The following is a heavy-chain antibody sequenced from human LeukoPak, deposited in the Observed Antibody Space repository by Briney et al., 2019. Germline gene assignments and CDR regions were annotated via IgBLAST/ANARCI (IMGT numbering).Heavy chain of an antibody. CDR2: ISSSSSYI. J-gene: IGHJ4*02. D-gene: IGHD6-25*01. CDR1: GFTFGSYS. CDR3: ARGRQRNFVH. V-gene: IGHV3-21*01. Sequence: GGPLRLSCAASGFTFGSYSMNWVRQAPGKGLEWVSSISSSSSYIYYADSVEGRFTISRDNAKNSLYLQMNSLRAEGTAVYYCARGRQRNFVHWGQGTLVTVSS.